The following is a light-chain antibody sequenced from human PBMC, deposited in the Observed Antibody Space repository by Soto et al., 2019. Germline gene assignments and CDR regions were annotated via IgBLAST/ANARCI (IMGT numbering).Light chain of an antibody. J-gene: IGKJ2*01. CDR2: AAT. CDR3: QQSYNSPYT. CDR1: QSINNY. Sequence: DIQMTQSPSSLSASLGDRVTITCRASQSINNYLNWYQQEEGKAPKLLIYAATSLQSGVPSRFSGSGSGIEFTLTISSLQPGDFATYYCQQSYNSPYTFGLGTKLEIK. V-gene: IGKV1-39*01.